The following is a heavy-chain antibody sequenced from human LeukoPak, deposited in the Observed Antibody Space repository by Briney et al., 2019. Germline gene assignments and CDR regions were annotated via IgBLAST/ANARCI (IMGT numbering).Heavy chain of an antibody. CDR1: GYTFTGYY. D-gene: IGHD3-9*01. J-gene: IGHJ4*02. V-gene: IGHV1-2*02. CDR2: INPNSGGT. CDR3: ARVVADQLRYFDWLSPYYFDY. Sequence: ASVKVSCKASGYTFTGYYMHWVRQAPGQGLEWMGWINPNSGGTNYAQKFQGRVTMTRDTSISTAYMELSRLRSDDTAVYYCARVVADQLRYFDWLSPYYFDYWGQGTLVTVSS.